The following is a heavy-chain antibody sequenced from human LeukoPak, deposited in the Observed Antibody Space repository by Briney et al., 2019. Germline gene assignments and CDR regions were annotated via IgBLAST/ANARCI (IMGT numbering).Heavy chain of an antibody. CDR2: IYYTGTT. V-gene: IGHV4-59*11. CDR3: ARFSSDCSTASCYLTY. D-gene: IGHD2-2*01. Sequence: SETLSLTCTVSGGPLSSHYWSWIRQPPGEGLELIGHIYYTGTTYYNPSLNNRVTISLDASRNQFSLKLTSVTAADTAVYYCARFSSDCSTASCYLTYWGQGTLVTVSS. CDR1: GGPLSSHY. J-gene: IGHJ4*02.